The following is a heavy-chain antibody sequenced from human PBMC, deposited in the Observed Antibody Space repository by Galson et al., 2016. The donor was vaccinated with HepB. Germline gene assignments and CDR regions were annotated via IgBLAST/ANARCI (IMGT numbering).Heavy chain of an antibody. CDR3: ARFGPDSLDY. Sequence: SVKVSCKASGYTFTGYFIHWVRQAPGQGLEWMGWINPNNGVTNYAQKFQGRVTMTRDTSITTAYIDLSRLRSGDTAVYYCARFGPDSLDYWGQGTLVTVSS. CDR2: INPNNGVT. V-gene: IGHV1-2*02. CDR1: GYTFTGYF. D-gene: IGHD3-10*01. J-gene: IGHJ4*02.